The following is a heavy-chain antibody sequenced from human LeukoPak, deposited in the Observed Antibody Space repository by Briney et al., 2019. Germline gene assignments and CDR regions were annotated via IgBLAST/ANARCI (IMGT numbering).Heavy chain of an antibody. CDR3: ARDLFGSGNHI. CDR2: IIPILGIA. D-gene: IGHD3-10*01. CDR1: GYTFTSYG. V-gene: IGHV1-69*04. J-gene: IGHJ4*02. Sequence: ASVKVSCKASGYTFTSYGISWVRQAPGQGLEWMGRIIPILGIANYAQKFQGRVTITADKSTSTAYMELSSLRSEDTAVYYCARDLFGSGNHIWGQGTLGTGSP.